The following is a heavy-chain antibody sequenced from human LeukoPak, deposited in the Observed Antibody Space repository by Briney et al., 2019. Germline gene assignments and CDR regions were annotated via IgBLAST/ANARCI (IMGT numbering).Heavy chain of an antibody. CDR2: ISGSGSST. CDR1: RLPFRSSA. Sequence: GTLPLSCLASRLPFRSSAMSCVRLATGRGLEWFSAISGSGSSTHYGDSVKGRFTISRDNSRNTLYLELNRLRAEDTAVYYCAKLLRGVIVPYFDYWGQGTLVTVSS. D-gene: IGHD3-10*01. CDR3: AKLLRGVIVPYFDY. V-gene: IGHV3-23*01. J-gene: IGHJ4*02.